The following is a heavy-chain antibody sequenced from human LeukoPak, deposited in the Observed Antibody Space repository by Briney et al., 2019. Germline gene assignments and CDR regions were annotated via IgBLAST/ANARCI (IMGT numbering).Heavy chain of an antibody. V-gene: IGHV3-48*03. CDR1: GFTFSSYE. CDR3: AKVSYGSGSEDY. CDR2: ISSSGSTI. Sequence: PGGALRLSCAASGFTFSSYEMNWLRQAPGKGLEGVSYISSSGSTISYADSVQGRFTISRDNAKNSLYLQMNSLRAEDTAVDYCAKVSYGSGSEDYWGQGTLVTVSS. J-gene: IGHJ4*02. D-gene: IGHD3-10*01.